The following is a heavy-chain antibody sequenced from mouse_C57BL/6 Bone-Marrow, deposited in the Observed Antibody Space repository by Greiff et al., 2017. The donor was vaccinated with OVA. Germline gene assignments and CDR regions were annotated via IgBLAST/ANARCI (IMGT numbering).Heavy chain of an antibody. D-gene: IGHD2-3*01. CDR2: IYPRSGNT. V-gene: IGHV1-81*01. CDR1: GYTFTSYG. Sequence: VQLQQSGAELARPGASVKLSCKASGYTFTSYGISWVQQRTGQGLAWIVEIYPRSGNTYYNEKFTGKATLTAYKSSSTAYMELRSLPSEDSAVYFCARSGWLLPWFAYWGQGTLVTVSA. CDR3: ARSGWLLPWFAY. J-gene: IGHJ3*01.